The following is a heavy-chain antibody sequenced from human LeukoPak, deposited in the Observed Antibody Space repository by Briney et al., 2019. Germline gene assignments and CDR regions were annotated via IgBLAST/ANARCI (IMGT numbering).Heavy chain of an antibody. CDR1: GGSISSYY. CDR3: ARDLGWLRAFDI. Sequence: SETLSLTCTVSGGSISSYYWSWNRQPPGRGLEWIGYIYYSGSTNYNPSLKSRVTISVDTSKNQFSLKLSSVTAADTAVYYCARDLGWLRAFDIWGQGTMVTVSS. J-gene: IGHJ3*02. CDR2: IYYSGST. D-gene: IGHD5-12*01. V-gene: IGHV4-59*01.